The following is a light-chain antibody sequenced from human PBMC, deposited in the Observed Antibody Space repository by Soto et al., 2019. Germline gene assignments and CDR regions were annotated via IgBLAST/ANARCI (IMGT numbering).Light chain of an antibody. V-gene: IGLV1-47*01. J-gene: IGLJ2*01. CDR2: RNN. CDR1: SSNIGRSY. Sequence: QSVLTQPPSASGTPGQRVTISCSGTSSNIGRSYVFWYKQLPGTAPRLLIYRNNQRPSGVPDRFAGSMPGTGASLASSGLRSDDESVYYCAAWDDSLSGVVFGGGTKLTVL. CDR3: AAWDDSLSGVV.